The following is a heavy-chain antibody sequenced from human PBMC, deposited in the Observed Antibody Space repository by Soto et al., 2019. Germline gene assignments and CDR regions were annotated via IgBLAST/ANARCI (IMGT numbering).Heavy chain of an antibody. D-gene: IGHD2-2*01. CDR3: AMYTYCSSTSRPNWLDP. CDR1: GGSISSGGYY. J-gene: IGHJ5*02. V-gene: IGHV4-31*03. CDR2: IYYSGST. Sequence: PSETLSLTCTVSGGSISSGGYYCSWIRQHPGKGLEWIGYIYYSGSTYYNPSLKSRVTISVDTSKNQFSLKLSSVTAADTAVYYCAMYTYCSSTSRPNWLDPWGQGTLVTVSS.